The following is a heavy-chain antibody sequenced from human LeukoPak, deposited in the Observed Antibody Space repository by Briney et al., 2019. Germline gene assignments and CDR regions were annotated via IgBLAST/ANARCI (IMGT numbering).Heavy chain of an antibody. Sequence: GGSLRLSCAASGFTFSSYSMNWVRQAPGKGLEWAPSISSSSSYIYYADSVKGRFTISRDNAKNSLYLQMNSLRAEDTAVYYCATNGRGYSYGYVEDGMDVWGQGTTVTVSS. V-gene: IGHV3-21*01. CDR2: ISSSSSYI. CDR1: GFTFSSYS. D-gene: IGHD5-18*01. CDR3: ATNGRGYSYGYVEDGMDV. J-gene: IGHJ6*02.